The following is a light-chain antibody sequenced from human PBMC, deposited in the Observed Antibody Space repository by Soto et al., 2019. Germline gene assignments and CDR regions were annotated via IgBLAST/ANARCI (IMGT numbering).Light chain of an antibody. J-gene: IGKJ1*01. CDR3: LQYGSSVWT. Sequence: EIVLTQSPATLSLSAGEGATLSCRASQSVYNYYLAWYQQKPGQAPRLLIHGAFSRPTDFPARFRGSGSGTDFTLTISRLEPEDFAVYYCLQYGSSVWTFGQGTRVEI. CDR1: QSVYNYY. CDR2: GAF. V-gene: IGKV3-20*01.